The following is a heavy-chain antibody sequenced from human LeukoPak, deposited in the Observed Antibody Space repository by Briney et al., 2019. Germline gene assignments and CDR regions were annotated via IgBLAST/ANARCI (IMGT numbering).Heavy chain of an antibody. CDR3: AKDTSRLVVNAPLGY. CDR1: GFTFSSYG. CDR2: ISYDGSNK. J-gene: IGHJ4*02. Sequence: GGSLRLSCAASGFTFSSYGMHWVRQTPGKGLEWVAIISYDGSNKYSADSVKGRFTISRDNPKNTLYLQMNSLRAEDTAVYYCAKDTSRLVVNAPLGYWGQGTLVTVSS. D-gene: IGHD2-8*02. V-gene: IGHV3-30*18.